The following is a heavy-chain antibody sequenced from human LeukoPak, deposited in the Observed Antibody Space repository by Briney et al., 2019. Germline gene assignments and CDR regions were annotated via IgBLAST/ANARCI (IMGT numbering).Heavy chain of an antibody. J-gene: IGHJ3*02. V-gene: IGHV1-46*01. CDR3: ARPLAPVMLNAFDI. CDR2: INPSVGNT. D-gene: IGHD2-8*01. CDR1: GYTFTNYY. Sequence: ASVKVSCKASGYTFTNYYIHWVRQAPGQGLEWMGVINPSVGNTDYAQKFQDRVAMTRDTSTTTVYMELSSLRSEDTAVYYCARPLAPVMLNAFDIWGQGTMVTV.